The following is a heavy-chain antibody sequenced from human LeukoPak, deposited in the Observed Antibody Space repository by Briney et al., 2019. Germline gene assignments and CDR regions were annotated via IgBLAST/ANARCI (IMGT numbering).Heavy chain of an antibody. CDR3: ARPLGGDVFDY. V-gene: IGHV1-2*02. J-gene: IGHJ4*02. D-gene: IGHD2-21*01. CDR2: MNADSGTT. CDR1: GYTFTGHY. Sequence: ASVKVSCKASGYTFTGHYIHWVRQAPGQGLEWMGWMNADSGTTTYAQRSQGRVTMTRDTSINTAYIELTRLRCDDTAVYYCARPLGGDVFDYWGQGTLVTVSS.